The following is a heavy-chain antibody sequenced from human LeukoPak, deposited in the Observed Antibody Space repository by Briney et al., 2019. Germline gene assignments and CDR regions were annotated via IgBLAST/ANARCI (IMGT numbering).Heavy chain of an antibody. CDR3: AASGSYYDSINDY. D-gene: IGHD1-26*01. Sequence: GGSLRLSCAASGFTFSSYAMHWVRQAPGKGLEWVAVISYDGSNKYYADSVKGRFTISRDNSKNTLYLQMNSLRAEDAAVYYCAASGSYYDSINDYWGQGTLVTVSS. CDR1: GFTFSSYA. J-gene: IGHJ4*02. V-gene: IGHV3-30*04. CDR2: ISYDGSNK.